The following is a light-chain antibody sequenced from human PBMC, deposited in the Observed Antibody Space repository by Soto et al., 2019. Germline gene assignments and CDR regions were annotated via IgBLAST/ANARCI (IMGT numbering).Light chain of an antibody. CDR2: EVR. CDR3: AAWDDSLNGHWL. Sequence: QSALTQPASVSGSPGQSVTISCTGTSSDVGSYNYVAWYQQFPGKTPKLIIYEVRNRPSGVSSRFSGSKSGNTASLTISGLQAEDEADYYCAAWDDSLNGHWLFGGGTKVTVL. V-gene: IGLV2-14*01. CDR1: SSDVGSYNY. J-gene: IGLJ3*02.